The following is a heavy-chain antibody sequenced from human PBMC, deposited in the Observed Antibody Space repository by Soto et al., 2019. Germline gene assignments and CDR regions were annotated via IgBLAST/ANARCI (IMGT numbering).Heavy chain of an antibody. D-gene: IGHD6-13*01. CDR2: SSYDGSNQ. J-gene: IGHJ5*02. V-gene: IGHV3-30*18. Sequence: QVQLVESGGGVVQPGRSLRLSCAASGFTFRSYGMHWVRQAPGKGLEWVALSSYDGSNQYYADSVKGRFTISRDDSKNTLDLQMNSLRAEDTAVYYCAKDGEHQLVRGWFDPWGQGTVVTVSP. CDR3: AKDGEHQLVRGWFDP. CDR1: GFTFRSYG.